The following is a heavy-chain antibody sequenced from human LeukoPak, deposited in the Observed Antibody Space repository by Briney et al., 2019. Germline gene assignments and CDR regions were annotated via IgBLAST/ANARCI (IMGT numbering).Heavy chain of an antibody. CDR2: ISSSSSYI. D-gene: IGHD2-21*02. CDR3: ARDHSHIVVVTAIRYYYYYGMDV. CDR1: GFTFSSYS. V-gene: IGHV3-21*01. J-gene: IGHJ6*02. Sequence: PGGSLRLSCAASGFTFSSYSMNWVRQAPGKGLEWVSSISSSSSYIYYADSVKGRFTISRDNAKNSLYLHMNSLRAEDTAVYYCARDHSHIVVVTAIRYYYYYGMDVWGQGTTVTVSS.